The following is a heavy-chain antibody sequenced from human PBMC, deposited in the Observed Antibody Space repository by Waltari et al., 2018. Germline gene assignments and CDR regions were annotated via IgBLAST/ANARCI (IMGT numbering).Heavy chain of an antibody. CDR3: ARGEDGYNSYYFDY. V-gene: IGHV4-38-2*02. J-gene: IGHJ4*02. D-gene: IGHD5-12*01. CDR2: IYHSGST. Sequence: QVQLQESGPGLVKPSETLSLTCTVSGYSISSGYYWGWIRQPPGKGLEWIGSIYHSGSTYYNPSLKSRVTISVDTSKNQFSLKLSSVTAADTAVYYCARGEDGYNSYYFDYWGQGTLVTVSS. CDR1: GYSISSGYY.